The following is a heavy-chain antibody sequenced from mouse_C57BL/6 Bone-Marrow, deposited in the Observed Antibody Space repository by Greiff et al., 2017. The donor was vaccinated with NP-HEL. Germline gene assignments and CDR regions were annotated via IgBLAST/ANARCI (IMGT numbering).Heavy chain of an antibody. J-gene: IGHJ4*01. Sequence: QVQLQQSGPGLVQPSQSLSITCTVSGFSLTSYGVHWVRQSPGKGLEWLGVIWRGGSTDYNAAFMSRLSITKDNSKSQVFFKMNSLQADDTAIYYCAKNGSSYPYAMDYWGQGTSVTVSS. CDR2: IWRGGST. D-gene: IGHD1-1*01. CDR3: AKNGSSYPYAMDY. V-gene: IGHV2-5*01. CDR1: GFSLTSYG.